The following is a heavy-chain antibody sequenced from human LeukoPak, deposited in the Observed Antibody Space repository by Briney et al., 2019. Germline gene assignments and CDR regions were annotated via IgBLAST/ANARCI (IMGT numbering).Heavy chain of an antibody. D-gene: IGHD2-8*02. CDR3: ARDCPRAGGSCHSH. Sequence: PGGSLRLSCAASGFTFNIDWMTWVRQAPGKGLEWVANISEDGNTGQYVDSVKGRFTISRDNAKNSLYLQMNSLRAEDTGVYYCARDCPRAGGSCHSHWGRGTLVTVSS. CDR1: GFTFNIDW. V-gene: IGHV3-7*04. CDR2: ISEDGNTG. J-gene: IGHJ4*02.